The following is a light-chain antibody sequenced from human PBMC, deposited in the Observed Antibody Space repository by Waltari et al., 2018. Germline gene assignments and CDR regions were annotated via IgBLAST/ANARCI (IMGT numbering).Light chain of an antibody. CDR3: ETWDSNTHWV. V-gene: IGLV4-60*03. CDR1: SGHSSYI. J-gene: IGLJ3*02. CDR2: LEGSGSY. Sequence: QPVLTQSSSASASLGSSVKLTCTLSSGHSSYIIAWHQPQPGKAPRYLMKLEGSGSYNKGSGVPDRFSGSSSGADRYLTISNLQSEDEADYYCETWDSNTHWVFGGGTKLTVL.